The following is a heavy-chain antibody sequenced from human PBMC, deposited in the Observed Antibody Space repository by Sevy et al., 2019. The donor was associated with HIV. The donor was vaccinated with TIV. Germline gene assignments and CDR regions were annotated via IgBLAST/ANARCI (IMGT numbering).Heavy chain of an antibody. V-gene: IGHV3-48*02. CDR1: GFTFSSYS. Sequence: GGSLRLSCAASGFTFSSYSMNWVRQAPGKGLEWVSYISSSSSSTIYYADSVKGRFTISRDNAKNSLYLQMNSLRDEDTAVYYCARTKGPYSSSWYYFDYWGQGTLVTVSS. CDR3: ARTKGPYSSSWYYFDY. J-gene: IGHJ4*02. D-gene: IGHD6-13*01. CDR2: ISSSSSSTI.